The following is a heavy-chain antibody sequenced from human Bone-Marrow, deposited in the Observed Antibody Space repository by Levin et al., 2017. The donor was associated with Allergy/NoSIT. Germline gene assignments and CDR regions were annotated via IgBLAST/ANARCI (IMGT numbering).Heavy chain of an antibody. CDR1: GFTFSSYW. Sequence: PGESLKISCAASGFTFSSYWMHWVRQAPGKGLVWVSRINSDGSSTSYADSVKGRFTISRDNAKNTLYLQMNSLRAEDTAVYYCARTLWFGELGPLGKYGMDVWGQGTTVTVSS. D-gene: IGHD3-10*01. CDR2: INSDGSST. V-gene: IGHV3-74*01. J-gene: IGHJ6*02. CDR3: ARTLWFGELGPLGKYGMDV.